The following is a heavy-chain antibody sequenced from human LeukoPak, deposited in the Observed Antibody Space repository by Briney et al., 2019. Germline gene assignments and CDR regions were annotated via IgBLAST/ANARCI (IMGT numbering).Heavy chain of an antibody. V-gene: IGHV4-38-2*01. CDR3: ARVDGYCSSTSCLHYFDY. CDR1: GYSISSGYY. Sequence: SETLSLTGAVSGYSISSGYYWGWIRQPPGKGLEWIGSIYHSGSTYYNPSLKGRVTISVDTSKNQFSLKLSSVSAADTAVYYCARVDGYCSSTSCLHYFDYWGQGTLVTVSS. CDR2: IYHSGST. J-gene: IGHJ4*02. D-gene: IGHD2-2*03.